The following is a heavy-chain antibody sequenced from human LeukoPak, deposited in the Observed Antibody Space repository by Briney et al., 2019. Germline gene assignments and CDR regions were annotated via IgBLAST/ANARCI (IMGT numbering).Heavy chain of an antibody. CDR2: MSFDESSK. CDR3: ARDGWWNDYGDYAYYYYMDV. CDR1: GFTFRSYA. D-gene: IGHD4-17*01. Sequence: GGSLRLSCAASGFTFRSYAMHWVRQAPGKGLEWVALMSFDESSKDYADSVKGRFTISRDNSNDTLFLQMSSLRSDDTAVYYCARDGWWNDYGDYAYYYYMDVWGKGTTVTISS. J-gene: IGHJ6*03. V-gene: IGHV3-30*04.